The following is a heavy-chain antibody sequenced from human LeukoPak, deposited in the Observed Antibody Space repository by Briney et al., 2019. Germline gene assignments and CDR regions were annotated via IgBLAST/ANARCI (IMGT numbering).Heavy chain of an antibody. Sequence: SETLSLTCTVSGGSISSYYWSWIRQPPGKGLEWIGYMYNSGSTNYNPSLKSRVTISVDTSKNQFSLKLSSVTAADTAVYYCARHDLGVWGQGTTVTVSS. J-gene: IGHJ6*02. V-gene: IGHV4-59*08. CDR2: MYNSGST. CDR3: ARHDLGV. CDR1: GGSISSYY.